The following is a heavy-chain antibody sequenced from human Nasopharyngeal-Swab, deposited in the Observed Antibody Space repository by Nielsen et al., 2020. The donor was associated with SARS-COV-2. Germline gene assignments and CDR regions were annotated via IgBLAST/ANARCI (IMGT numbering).Heavy chain of an antibody. CDR1: GGSFSSYY. D-gene: IGHD2-8*01. Sequence: SDTLSLTCVVYGGSFSSYYWGWIRQPPGKGLEWIAEINQSGSTNYNPSLRSRVTISVDTSKNQFSLRLTSVTAADTAVYYCARGLSGIVPSPFLGLGPYYSYYYMDVWGKGTTVTVS. V-gene: IGHV4-34*01. CDR2: INQSGST. J-gene: IGHJ6*03. CDR3: ARGLSGIVPSPFLGLGPYYSYYYMDV.